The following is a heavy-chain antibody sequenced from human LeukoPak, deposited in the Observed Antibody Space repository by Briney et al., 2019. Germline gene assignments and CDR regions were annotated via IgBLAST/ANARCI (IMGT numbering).Heavy chain of an antibody. CDR3: ARLGYCSSTSCYDDY. CDR2: INHSGST. V-gene: IGHV4-34*01. D-gene: IGHD2-2*01. Sequence: PSETLSLTCAVYGGSFSGYYWSWIRQPPRKGLEWIGEINHSGSTNYNPSLKSRVTISVDTSKNQFSLKLSSVTAADTAVYYCARLGYCSSTSCYDDYWGQGTLVTVSS. J-gene: IGHJ4*02. CDR1: GGSFSGYY.